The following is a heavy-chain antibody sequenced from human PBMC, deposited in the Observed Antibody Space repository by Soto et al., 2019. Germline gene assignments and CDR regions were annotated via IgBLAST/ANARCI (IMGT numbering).Heavy chain of an antibody. Sequence: SETLSLTCTVSGGAFSSGAFAWPWIRQPPKKGLEWIGYTYHSGTTSYNPSLRSRVTISVDRSRNHFSPNLTAVTATDTAVYYCSRGLRRRAGSIPGLFDPGGQGTLVIVAS. CDR3: SRGLRRRAGSIPGLFDP. J-gene: IGHJ5*02. V-gene: IGHV4-30-2*01. D-gene: IGHD2-2*02. CDR2: TYHSGTT. CDR1: GGAFSSGAFA.